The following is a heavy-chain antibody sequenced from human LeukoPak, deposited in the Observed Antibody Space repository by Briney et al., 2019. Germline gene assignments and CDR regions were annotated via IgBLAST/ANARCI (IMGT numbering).Heavy chain of an antibody. CDR1: GYTFTSYG. CDR3: ATQGVTYARDYYYGMDV. D-gene: IGHD2-21*02. CDR2: ISAYSGNT. Sequence: ASVKVSCKASGYTFTSYGISWVRQAPGQGLEWMGWISAYSGNTNYAQKLQGRVTMTTDTSTSTAYMELRSLRSDDTAVYYCATQGVTYARDYYYGMDVWGQGTTVTVSS. V-gene: IGHV1-18*01. J-gene: IGHJ6*02.